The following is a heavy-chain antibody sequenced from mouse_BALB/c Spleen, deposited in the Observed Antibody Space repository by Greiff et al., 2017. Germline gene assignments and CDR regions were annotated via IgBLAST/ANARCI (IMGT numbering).Heavy chain of an antibody. D-gene: IGHD2-2*01. J-gene: IGHJ3*01. V-gene: IGHV4-1*02. CDR1: GFDFSRYW. CDR2: INPDSSTI. Sequence: EVKLMESGGGLVQPGGSLKLSCAASGFDFSRYWMSWVRQAPGKGLEWIGEINPDSSTINYTPSLKDKFIISRDNAKNTLYLQMSKVRSEDTALYYCARPGGYDGFAYWGQGTLVTVSA. CDR3: ARPGGYDGFAY.